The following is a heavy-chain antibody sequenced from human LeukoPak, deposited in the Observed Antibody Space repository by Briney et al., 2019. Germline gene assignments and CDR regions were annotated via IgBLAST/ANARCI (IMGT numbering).Heavy chain of an antibody. Sequence: GGSLRLSCAASGFTFSSYGMHWVRQAPGKGLEWVSSISSSSSYIYYADSVKGRFTISRDNAKNSLCLQMNSLRAEDTAVYYCDVYGGNSEDYWGQGTLVTVSS. V-gene: IGHV3-21*01. CDR3: DVYGGNSEDY. CDR2: ISSSSSYI. CDR1: GFTFSSYG. J-gene: IGHJ4*02. D-gene: IGHD4-23*01.